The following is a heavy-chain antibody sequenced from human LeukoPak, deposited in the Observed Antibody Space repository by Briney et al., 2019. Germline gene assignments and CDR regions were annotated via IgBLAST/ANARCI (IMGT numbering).Heavy chain of an antibody. CDR1: GFTFSSYG. CDR2: ISYDGSNK. D-gene: IGHD2-2*01. Sequence: PGRSLRLSCAASGFTFSSYGMHWVRQAPGKGLEWVAVISYDGSNKYYADSVKGRFTISRDKSKNTLYLQMNSLRAEDTAVCYCAKGGPAETWGQGTLVTVSS. CDR3: AKGGPAET. J-gene: IGHJ4*02. V-gene: IGHV3-30*18.